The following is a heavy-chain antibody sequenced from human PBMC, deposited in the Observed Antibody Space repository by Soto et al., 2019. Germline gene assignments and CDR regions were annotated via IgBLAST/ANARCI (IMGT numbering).Heavy chain of an antibody. D-gene: IGHD6-19*01. Sequence: QVQLQESGPGLVKPSETLSLTCTVSGGSISSYYWSWIRQPPGKGLEWIGYIYYSGSTNYNPSLKSRVTISVDTSKNQFSLKLSSVTAADTAVYYCARESSSRRWDYYGMDVW. CDR2: IYYSGST. V-gene: IGHV4-59*01. J-gene: IGHJ6*01. CDR3: ARESSSRRWDYYGMDV. CDR1: GGSISSYY.